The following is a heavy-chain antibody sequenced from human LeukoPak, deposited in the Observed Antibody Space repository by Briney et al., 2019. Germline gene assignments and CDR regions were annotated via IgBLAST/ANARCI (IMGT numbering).Heavy chain of an antibody. CDR2: IYYSGST. CDR3: ARVETAPGPFDY. J-gene: IGHJ4*02. Sequence: PSETLSLTCTVSGGSISSYYWSWIRQPPGKGLEWIGYIYYSGSTNYKPSLKSRVTISVDTSKNQFSLKLSSVTAADTAVHYCARVETAPGPFDYWGQGTLVTVSS. V-gene: IGHV4-59*01. CDR1: GGSISSYY.